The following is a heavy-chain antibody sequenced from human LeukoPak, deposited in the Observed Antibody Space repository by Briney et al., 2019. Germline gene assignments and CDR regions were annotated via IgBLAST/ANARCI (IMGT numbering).Heavy chain of an antibody. V-gene: IGHV4-34*01. CDR1: SGSLSGYS. CDR3: TRQSGTVTPIDY. CDR2: ISHSGIT. D-gene: IGHD4-17*01. J-gene: IGHJ4*02. Sequence: PSETLSLTRAVSSGSLSGYSWGWIRQPPGKGLEWVGEISHSGITNYNASLKGRVTISLKKSEIQFSLMLSSVTAADTAVYYCTRQSGTVTPIDYWSQGTLVTVSS.